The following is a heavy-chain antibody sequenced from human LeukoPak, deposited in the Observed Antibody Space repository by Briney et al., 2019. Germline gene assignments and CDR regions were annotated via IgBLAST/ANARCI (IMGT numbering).Heavy chain of an antibody. Sequence: GGSLRLSCAASGFIFSDYWMNWVRQVPGKGLEWGANINEVGTKEDYVDSVRGRFTISRDNTKNTLYLQMNSLRAEDTALYYCATRESSMARTHWGQGTLVTVS. CDR3: ATRESSMARTH. J-gene: IGHJ4*02. CDR2: INEVGTKE. V-gene: IGHV3-7*01. CDR1: GFIFSDYW. D-gene: IGHD3-10*01.